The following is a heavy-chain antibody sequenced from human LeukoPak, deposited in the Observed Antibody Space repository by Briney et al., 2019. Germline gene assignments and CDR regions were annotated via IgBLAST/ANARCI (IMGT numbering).Heavy chain of an antibody. CDR1: GGPISSNY. Sequence: SETLSLTCTVSGGPISSNYWSWIRQPPGKGLEWIGYIYYPGSTNYNPSLKSRVTISLDTSNKQFSLKLSSVTAADTAVYYCSRVRRDGYNPLDYWGQGTLVTVSS. CDR2: IYYPGST. CDR3: SRVRRDGYNPLDY. V-gene: IGHV4-59*08. J-gene: IGHJ4*02. D-gene: IGHD5-24*01.